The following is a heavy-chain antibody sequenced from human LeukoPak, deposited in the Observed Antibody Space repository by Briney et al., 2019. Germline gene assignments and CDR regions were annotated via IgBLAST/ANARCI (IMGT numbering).Heavy chain of an antibody. CDR2: IKQDGSEK. D-gene: IGHD2-15*01. CDR1: GFTSSSYW. V-gene: IGHV3-7*03. J-gene: IGHJ4*02. CDR3: ARAPYCIGGSCRFDY. Sequence: GGSLRLSCAVSGFTSSSYWMSWVRQAPGKGLDWEANIKQDGSEKYYVDSVKGRFTISRDNAKNSLYLQMNSLRAEDTAVYYCARAPYCIGGSCRFDYWGQGTLVTVSS.